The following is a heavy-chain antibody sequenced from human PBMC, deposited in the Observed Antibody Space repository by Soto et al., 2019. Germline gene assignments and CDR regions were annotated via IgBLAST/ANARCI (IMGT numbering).Heavy chain of an antibody. J-gene: IGHJ6*02. CDR3: ARDYRGSADVLRYFDWFGGRGDYGMDV. CDR2: IWYDGSNK. CDR1: GFTFSSYG. V-gene: IGHV3-33*01. D-gene: IGHD3-9*01. Sequence: QVQLVESGGGVVQPGRSLRLSCAASGFTFSSYGMHWVRQAPGKGLEWVAVIWYDGSNKYYADSVKGRFTISRDNSKNTLYLQMNSLRAEDTAVYYCARDYRGSADVLRYFDWFGGRGDYGMDVWGQGTTVTVSS.